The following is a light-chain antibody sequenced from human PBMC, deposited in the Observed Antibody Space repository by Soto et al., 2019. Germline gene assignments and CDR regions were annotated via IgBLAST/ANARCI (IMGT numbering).Light chain of an antibody. CDR2: GAS. CDR1: QSVSSSY. CDR3: QQYGSSHT. V-gene: IGKV3-20*01. J-gene: IGKJ2*01. Sequence: EMVLTQSPGTLSLSPGERATLSCRASQSVSSSYLAWYQQKPGQAPRLLIYGASSRATGIPDRFSGSGSGTDFILTISRLEPEDFAVYYCQQYGSSHTFGQGTKLEIK.